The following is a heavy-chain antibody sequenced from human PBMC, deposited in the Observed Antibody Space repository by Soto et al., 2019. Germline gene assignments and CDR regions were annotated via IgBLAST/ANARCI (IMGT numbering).Heavy chain of an antibody. V-gene: IGHV1-69*02. Sequence: ASVKVSCKASGGTFSSYTISWVRQAPGQGLEWMGRIIPILGIANYAQKFQGRVTITADKSTSTAYMELSSLRSEDTAVYYCASLPAVPAAMKSFDDWGQGTLVTVSS. CDR2: IIPILGIA. CDR1: GGTFSSYT. J-gene: IGHJ4*02. D-gene: IGHD2-2*01. CDR3: ASLPAVPAAMKSFDD.